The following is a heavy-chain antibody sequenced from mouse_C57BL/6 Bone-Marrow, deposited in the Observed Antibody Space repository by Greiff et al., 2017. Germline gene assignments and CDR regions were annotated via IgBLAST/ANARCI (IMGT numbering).Heavy chain of an antibody. V-gene: IGHV1-31*01. CDR3: ARLGSSYRYYAMDY. CDR2: IYPYNGVS. Sequence: DVQLQESGPELVKPGASVKISCKASGYSFTGYYMHWVKQSHGNILDWIGYIYPYNGVSSYNQKFKGKATLTVDKSSSTAYMELGSLTSEDSAVYYCARLGSSYRYYAMDYWGQGTSVTVSS. D-gene: IGHD1-1*01. J-gene: IGHJ4*01. CDR1: GYSFTGYY.